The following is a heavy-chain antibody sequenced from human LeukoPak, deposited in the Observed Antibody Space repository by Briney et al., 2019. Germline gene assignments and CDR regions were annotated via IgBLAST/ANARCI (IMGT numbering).Heavy chain of an antibody. Sequence: GGSLRLSCAASGFTLLGYDMHWVRRATGKGLEGVSAIGTDCAPYYPDSVKGRFTISRENAKSSLYLQMNSLRAGDTAVYYCARAGTGPDHYYGMDVWGGGTTVTVSS. D-gene: IGHD1-7*01. CDR1: GFTLLGYD. CDR2: IGTDCAP. V-gene: IGHV3-13*05. J-gene: IGHJ6*02. CDR3: ARAGTGPDHYYGMDV.